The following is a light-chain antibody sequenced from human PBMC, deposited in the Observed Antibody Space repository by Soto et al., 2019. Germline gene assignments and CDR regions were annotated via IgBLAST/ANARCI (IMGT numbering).Light chain of an antibody. Sequence: DIEITQSPSTLSASVGDRVTITCRASQSISRWLAWYQQKPGKAPKLLIHDASSLQSGVPSRFSGSGSGTEFTLTISSLKPDDSATYYCQQHQSYWSFGQGTKVDIK. CDR2: DAS. J-gene: IGKJ1*01. CDR1: QSISRW. CDR3: QQHQSYWS. V-gene: IGKV1-5*01.